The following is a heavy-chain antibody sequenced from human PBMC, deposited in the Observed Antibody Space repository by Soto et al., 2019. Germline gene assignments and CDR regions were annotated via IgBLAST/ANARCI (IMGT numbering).Heavy chain of an antibody. Sequence: GGSLRLSCAASGFTFSSYSMNWVRQAPGKGLEWVSYISSSSSTIYYADSVKGRFTISRDNAKNSLYLQMNSLRAEGTAVYYCARAESPPALRFLEWNWFDPWGQGTLVTVSS. D-gene: IGHD3-3*01. V-gene: IGHV3-48*01. CDR2: ISSSSSTI. J-gene: IGHJ5*02. CDR1: GFTFSSYS. CDR3: ARAESPPALRFLEWNWFDP.